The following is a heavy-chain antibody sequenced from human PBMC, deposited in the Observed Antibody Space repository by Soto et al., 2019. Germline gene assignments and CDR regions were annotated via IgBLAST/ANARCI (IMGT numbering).Heavy chain of an antibody. Sequence: PSETLSLTCAVYGGSFSGYYWSWIRQPPGKGLEWIGEINHSGSTNYNPSLKSRVTISVDTSKNQFSLKLSSVTAADTAVYYCAYYAVRPIYCSSTSCPRGVWGQGTTVTVSS. J-gene: IGHJ6*02. CDR2: INHSGST. V-gene: IGHV4-34*01. CDR1: GGSFSGYY. CDR3: AYYAVRPIYCSSTSCPRGV. D-gene: IGHD2-2*01.